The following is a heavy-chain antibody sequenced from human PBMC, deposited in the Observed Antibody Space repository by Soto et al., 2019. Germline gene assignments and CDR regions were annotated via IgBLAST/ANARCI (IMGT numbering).Heavy chain of an antibody. J-gene: IGHJ4*02. CDR2: VYWDDDK. V-gene: IGHV2-5*02. Sequence: QITLNESGPALVKPTQTLTLTCTFSGFSLNTRDVGVGWIRQPPGKALEWLGVVYWDDDKTYSPSLKSRLTITKDTPKIQVVLRMTTMDPVDTATYYCAHCRGGVASFWGQGTLVTVSS. CDR1: GFSLNTRDVG. CDR3: AHCRGGVASF. D-gene: IGHD3-16*01.